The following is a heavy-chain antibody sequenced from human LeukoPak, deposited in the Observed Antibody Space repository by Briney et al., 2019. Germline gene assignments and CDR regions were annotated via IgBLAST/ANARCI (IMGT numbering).Heavy chain of an antibody. CDR1: GYSICSGYY. V-gene: IGHV4-38-2*02. D-gene: IGHD6-6*01. Sequence: PSETLSLTCTVSGYSICSGYYWGWIRQPPGKGLEWIGSIYHSGSTYYNPSLKSRVTISVDTSKNQFSLKLSSVTAADTAVYYCARREYSSSFRYWGQGTLVTVSS. CDR3: ARREYSSSFRY. J-gene: IGHJ4*02. CDR2: IYHSGST.